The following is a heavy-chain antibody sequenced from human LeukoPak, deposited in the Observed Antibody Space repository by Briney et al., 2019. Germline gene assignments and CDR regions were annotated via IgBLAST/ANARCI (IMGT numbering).Heavy chain of an antibody. Sequence: GRSLRLSCAASGVTFSTYWMSWVRQAPGQGLEWVANIEPDGSEKSYVDSVKGRFTISRDNAKDSVVLQMNSLRAEDTAVYYCARPRYCRSGSCYFDFWGQGALVTVSS. J-gene: IGHJ4*02. CDR1: GVTFSTYW. D-gene: IGHD2-15*01. CDR3: ARPRYCRSGSCYFDF. V-gene: IGHV3-7*05. CDR2: IEPDGSEK.